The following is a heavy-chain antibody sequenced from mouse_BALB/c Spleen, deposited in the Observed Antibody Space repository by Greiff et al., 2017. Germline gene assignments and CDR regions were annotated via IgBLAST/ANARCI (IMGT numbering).Heavy chain of an antibody. CDR2: LDPANGNT. Sequence: EVQLHQSGAELVKPGASVKLSCTASGFNIKDTYMHWVKQRPEQGLEWIGRLDPANGNTKYDPKFQGKATITADTSSNTAYLQLSSLTSEDTAVYYCARETMITTLFAYWGQGTLVTVSA. CDR1: GFNIKDTY. D-gene: IGHD2-4*01. J-gene: IGHJ3*01. V-gene: IGHV14-3*02. CDR3: ARETMITTLFAY.